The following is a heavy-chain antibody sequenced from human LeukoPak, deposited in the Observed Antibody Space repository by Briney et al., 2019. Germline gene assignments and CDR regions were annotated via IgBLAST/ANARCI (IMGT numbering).Heavy chain of an antibody. D-gene: IGHD3-10*01. Sequence: PGGSLRLSCAASGFTFSSYEMNWVRQAPGKGLEWVSYISSSGSTIYYADSVKGRFTISRDNAKNSLYLQMNSLRAEDTAVYYCARDDLRFGELYPWGQGTLVTVSS. V-gene: IGHV3-48*03. J-gene: IGHJ5*02. CDR3: ARDDLRFGELYP. CDR2: ISSSGSTI. CDR1: GFTFSSYE.